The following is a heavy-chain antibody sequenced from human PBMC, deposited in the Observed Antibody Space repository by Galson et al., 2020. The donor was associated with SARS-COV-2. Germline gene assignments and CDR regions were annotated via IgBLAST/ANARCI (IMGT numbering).Heavy chain of an antibody. D-gene: IGHD3-3*01. Sequence: GGSLRLSCAASGFTVSSNYMSWVRQAPGKGLEWVSVIYSGGSTYYADSVKGRFTISRDNSKNTLYLQMNSLRAEDTAVYYCARDRRITIFGVVIWRYFDYWGQGTLVTVSS. CDR2: IYSGGST. CDR3: ARDRRITIFGVVIWRYFDY. CDR1: GFTVSSNY. J-gene: IGHJ4*02. V-gene: IGHV3-66*01.